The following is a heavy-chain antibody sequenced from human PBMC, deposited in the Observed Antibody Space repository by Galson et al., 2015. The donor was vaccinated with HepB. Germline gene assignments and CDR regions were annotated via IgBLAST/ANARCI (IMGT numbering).Heavy chain of an antibody. D-gene: IGHD2-15*01. CDR2: IGTNTGDP. V-gene: IGHV7-4-1*02. CDR1: GYIFSDYA. J-gene: IGHJ6*02. Sequence: SVKVSCKASGYIFSDYAINWVRQAPGQGLEWMGWIGTNTGDPTYAQGFTGRFVLSLDTSVSTAYLQISSLKAEDTAVYYCARMAAKVYYYGMDVWGQGTTVTVSS. CDR3: ARMAAKVYYYGMDV.